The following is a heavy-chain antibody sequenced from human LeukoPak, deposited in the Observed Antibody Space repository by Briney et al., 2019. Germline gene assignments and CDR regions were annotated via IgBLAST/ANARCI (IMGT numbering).Heavy chain of an antibody. J-gene: IGHJ4*02. CDR1: GFTFSSYA. CDR3: ASPLKLRYFDWPEGY. CDR2: ISGSGGST. D-gene: IGHD3-9*01. Sequence: GGSLRLSCAASGFTFSSYAMSWVRQAPGKGLEWVSDISGSGGSTYYADSVKGRFTISRDNSKNTLYLQMNSLRAEDTAVYYCASPLKLRYFDWPEGYWGQGTLVTVSS. V-gene: IGHV3-23*01.